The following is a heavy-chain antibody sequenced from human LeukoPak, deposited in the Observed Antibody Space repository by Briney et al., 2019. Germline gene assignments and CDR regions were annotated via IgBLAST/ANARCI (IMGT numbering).Heavy chain of an antibody. D-gene: IGHD3-9*01. CDR1: GFTFDDYA. CDR3: AKDGGVLTEGYYFDY. Sequence: PGGSLRLSCAASGFTFDDYAMHWVRQAPGKGLEWVSGISWNSGSIGYADSVKGRFTISRDNAKNPLYLQMNSLRAEDTALYYCAKDGGVLTEGYYFDYWGQGTLVTVSS. CDR2: ISWNSGSI. J-gene: IGHJ4*02. V-gene: IGHV3-9*01.